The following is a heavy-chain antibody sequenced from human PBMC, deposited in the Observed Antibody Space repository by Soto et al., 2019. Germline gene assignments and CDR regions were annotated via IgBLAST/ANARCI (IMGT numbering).Heavy chain of an antibody. CDR1: GYTFTSYG. Sequence: GASVKVSCKASGYTFTSYGISWVRQAPGQGLEWMGGIIRIFGTANYAQKFQGRVTITADESTSTAYMELSSLRSEDTAVYYCARERHNWNYPALDYWGQGTLVTVSS. V-gene: IGHV1-69*13. J-gene: IGHJ4*02. CDR3: ARERHNWNYPALDY. D-gene: IGHD1-1*01. CDR2: IIRIFGTA.